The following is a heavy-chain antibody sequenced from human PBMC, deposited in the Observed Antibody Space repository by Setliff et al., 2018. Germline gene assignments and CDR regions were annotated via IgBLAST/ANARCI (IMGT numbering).Heavy chain of an antibody. CDR1: GFTSSSYA. CDR3: AKDSLSGWSAVDY. V-gene: IGHV3-23*01. Sequence: GGSLRLSCAGSGFTSSSYAMTWVRQAPGKGLEWVSAISASGAIYYADSVKGRFTISRDDSKNTLYLQMNSLRPEDTAVYYCAKDSLSGWSAVDYWGQGTLVTVSS. D-gene: IGHD6-19*01. CDR2: ISASGAI. J-gene: IGHJ4*02.